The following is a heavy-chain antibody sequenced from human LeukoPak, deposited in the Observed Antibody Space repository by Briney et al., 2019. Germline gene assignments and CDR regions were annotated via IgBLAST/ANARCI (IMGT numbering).Heavy chain of an antibody. Sequence: ASVKVSCKVSGYTLTELSMHWVRQAPGKGLEWMGGFDPEDGETIYAQKFQGRVTMTTDTSTSTAYMELTSLRSDDTAVYYCARDLYSKFDPWGQGTLVTVSS. CDR1: GYTLTELS. V-gene: IGHV1-24*01. D-gene: IGHD4-11*01. CDR3: ARDLYSKFDP. J-gene: IGHJ5*02. CDR2: FDPEDGET.